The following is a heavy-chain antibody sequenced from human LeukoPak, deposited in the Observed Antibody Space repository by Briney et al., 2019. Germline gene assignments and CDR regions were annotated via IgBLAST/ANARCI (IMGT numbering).Heavy chain of an antibody. CDR1: GYTFTSYG. CDR3: AAVQVGANYYFDY. J-gene: IGHJ4*02. CDR2: IVVGSGNT. D-gene: IGHD1-26*01. V-gene: IGHV1-58*01. Sequence: SVKVSCKASGYTFTSYGVSWVRQAPGQGLEWIGWIVVGSGNTNYAQKFQERVTITRDMSTSRAYMELSSLRSEDTAVYYCAAVQVGANYYFDYWGQGTLVTVSS.